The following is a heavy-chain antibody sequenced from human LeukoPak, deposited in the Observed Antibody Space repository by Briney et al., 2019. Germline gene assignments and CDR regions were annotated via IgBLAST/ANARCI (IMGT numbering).Heavy chain of an antibody. CDR1: GFTFSSYG. Sequence: GGSLRLSCAASGFTFSSYGMSWVRQAPGKGLEWVSAIGGRDGSTYYADSVKGRFTISRDNSKNTLYLQMNSLRAEDTAVYYCAKVTDNWNDESQWGQGTLVTVSS. J-gene: IGHJ4*02. CDR3: AKVTDNWNDESQ. CDR2: IGGRDGST. V-gene: IGHV3-23*01. D-gene: IGHD1-20*01.